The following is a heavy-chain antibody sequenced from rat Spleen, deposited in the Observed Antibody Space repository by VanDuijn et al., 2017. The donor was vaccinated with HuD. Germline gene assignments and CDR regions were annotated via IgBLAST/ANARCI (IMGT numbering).Heavy chain of an antibody. D-gene: IGHD1-6*01. CDR2: LTKTGGST. V-gene: IGHV5-31*01. J-gene: IGHJ1*01. CDR1: GFTFNNFW. CDR3: ARMYTTDSYWYFDF. Sequence: EVQLVESGGGLVQPGRSLELSCVASGFTFNNFWMTWIRQAPGKGLEWVASLTKTGGSTYYLDSVRDRFTISRDNAKCTLYLQMNSLRSEDTATYYCARMYTTDSYWYFDFWGPGTMVTVSS.